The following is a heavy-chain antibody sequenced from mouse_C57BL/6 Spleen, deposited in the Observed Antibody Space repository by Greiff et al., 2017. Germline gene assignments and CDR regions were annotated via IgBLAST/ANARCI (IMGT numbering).Heavy chain of an antibody. D-gene: IGHD1-1*01. CDR3: ASLYYYGSSSVDD. V-gene: IGHV5-6*01. Sequence: EVKLVESGGDLVKPGGSLKLSCAASGFTFSSYGMSWVRQTPDKRLEWVATFSSGGSYTYYPDSVKGRFTISRDNAKNTLYLQMSSLKSEDTAMYYCASLYYYGSSSVDDWGQGTTLTVSS. CDR1: GFTFSSYG. CDR2: FSSGGSYT. J-gene: IGHJ2*01.